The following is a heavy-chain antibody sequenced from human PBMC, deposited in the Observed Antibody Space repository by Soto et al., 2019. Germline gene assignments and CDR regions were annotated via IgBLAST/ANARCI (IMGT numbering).Heavy chain of an antibody. CDR3: TSLYYVH. CDR2: IKSKADGGTT. Sequence: GSRRLSCAASEVTFANAWISWVRQAPGKGLEWVGRIKSKADGGTTDYAAPAKGRFTISRDESQNTLYLQMNSLKTEDTAVYYCTSLYYVHWGPGTLVTV. V-gene: IGHV3-15*01. D-gene: IGHD1-26*01. CDR1: EVTFANAW. J-gene: IGHJ4*02.